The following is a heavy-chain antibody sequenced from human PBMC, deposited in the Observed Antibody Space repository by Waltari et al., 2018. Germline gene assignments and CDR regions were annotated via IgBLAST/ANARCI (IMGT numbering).Heavy chain of an antibody. J-gene: IGHJ4*02. D-gene: IGHD6-19*01. CDR2: LSYDGSNK. CDR3: ARENRQWLAPEPYYFDY. V-gene: IGHV3-30*04. CDR1: GFIFRTYA. Sequence: VQFVESGGGVVQPGRSLRRSSAGSGFIFRTYAMNWFRQAPGKGLEWVAVLSYDGSNKYYADSLKGRFTISRDNSNNTLYLQMNTLTPEDTAVYVCARENRQWLAPEPYYFDYWGLGTLVTVTS.